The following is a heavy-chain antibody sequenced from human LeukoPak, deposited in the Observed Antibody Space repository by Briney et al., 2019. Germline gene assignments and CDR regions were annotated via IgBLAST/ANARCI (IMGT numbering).Heavy chain of an antibody. V-gene: IGHV3-21*01. CDR1: GFTFSSYS. D-gene: IGHD5-24*01. Sequence: GGSLRLSCAASGFTFSSYSMNWVRQAPGKGLEWVSSISSSSYIYYADSVKGRFTISRDNAKNSLYLQMNSLRAEDTAVYYCAKDRRREGHNFFIYWGQGTLVTVSS. J-gene: IGHJ4*02. CDR3: AKDRRREGHNFFIY. CDR2: ISSSSYI.